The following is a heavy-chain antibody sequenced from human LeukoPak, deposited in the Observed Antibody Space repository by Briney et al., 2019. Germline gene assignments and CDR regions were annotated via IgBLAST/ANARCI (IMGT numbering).Heavy chain of an antibody. V-gene: IGHV3-30*02. CDR3: ARDLLSLPHKYFDS. D-gene: IGHD3-16*01. J-gene: IGHJ4*02. Sequence: GGSLRLSCAASRFSFSNYGMHWVRQAPGKGLEWVAYIRYDGSQKYYGDSVKGRFTISRDNSKNTVYLQMNSLRDEDTAVYYCARDLLSLPHKYFDSWGQGTLVTVSS. CDR1: RFSFSNYG. CDR2: IRYDGSQK.